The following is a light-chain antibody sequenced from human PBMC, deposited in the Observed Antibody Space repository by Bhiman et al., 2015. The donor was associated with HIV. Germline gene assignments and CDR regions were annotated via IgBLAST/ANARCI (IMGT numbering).Light chain of an antibody. Sequence: QSALTQPASVSGSPGQSITISCTGTSSDVGDYNYVSWYQQHPGKAPKVMIYDVSKRPSGIPDRFSGSKSGTSATLGITGLQTGDEADYYCGTWDSSLSAGVFGGGTKLTVL. J-gene: IGLJ2*01. V-gene: IGLV2-14*01. CDR1: SSDVGDYNY. CDR2: DVS. CDR3: GTWDSSLSAGV.